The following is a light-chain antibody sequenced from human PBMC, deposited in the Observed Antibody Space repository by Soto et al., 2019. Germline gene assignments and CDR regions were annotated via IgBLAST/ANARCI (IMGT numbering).Light chain of an antibody. CDR3: QQRSNWPIT. CDR1: QSVSSY. Sequence: TQSPSTLSASLVYRVTITCMASQSVSSYLAWYQQKPGQAPRLLIYDASNRATGIPARFSGSGSGTDFTLTISSLEPEDFAVYYCQQRSNWPITFGQGTRLENK. V-gene: IGKV3-11*01. CDR2: DAS. J-gene: IGKJ5*01.